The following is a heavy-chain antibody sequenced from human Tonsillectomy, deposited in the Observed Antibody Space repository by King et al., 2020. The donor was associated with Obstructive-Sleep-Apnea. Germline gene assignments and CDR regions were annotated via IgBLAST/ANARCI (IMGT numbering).Heavy chain of an antibody. J-gene: IGHJ2*01. CDR2: ISYDGSNK. CDR1: GFTLSNCG. D-gene: IGHD6-19*01. Sequence: VQLVESGGGVVQPGRSLRLSCAASGFTLSNCGMHWVRQAPGKGLEWVAVISYDGSNKNYGNSVKGRFTISRDISKNTLYLQMSSLRAEDTAVYYCAKGFKDSGSSWWYFDLWGRGTLVTVSS. CDR3: AKGFKDSGSSWWYFDL. V-gene: IGHV3-30*18.